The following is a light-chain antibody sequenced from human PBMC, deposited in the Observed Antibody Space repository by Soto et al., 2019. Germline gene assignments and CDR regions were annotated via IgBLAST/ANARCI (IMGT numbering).Light chain of an antibody. CDR2: KAS. CDR3: QHYNTYPWT. V-gene: IGKV1-5*03. Sequence: DIQMTQSPSTLSASVGDRVTITCRASQSISSWVAWYQQKPGKGPKLLLYKASHLESGVPSRFSGSGSGTEFSLTISSLQPGDFASYYCQHYNTYPWTFGHGTKVDIK. CDR1: QSISSW. J-gene: IGKJ1*01.